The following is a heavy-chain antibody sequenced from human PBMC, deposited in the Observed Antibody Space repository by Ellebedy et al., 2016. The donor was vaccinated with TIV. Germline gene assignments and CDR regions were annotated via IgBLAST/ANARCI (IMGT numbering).Heavy chain of an antibody. V-gene: IGHV5-51*01. CDR2: IWPGDSDT. CDR1: RYTFTTYW. CDR3: ARQGGVNFRVDY. J-gene: IGHJ4*02. D-gene: IGHD3-16*01. Sequence: GESLKISCQGSRYTFTTYWIAWVRQMPGKGLEWMGVIWPGDSDTRYSPSFQGQVTISADKSISTAYLQWSSLKASDTAMYYCARQGGVNFRVDYWGQGTLVTVSS.